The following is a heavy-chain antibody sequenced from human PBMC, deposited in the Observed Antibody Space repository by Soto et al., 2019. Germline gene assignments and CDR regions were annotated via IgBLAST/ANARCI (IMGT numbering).Heavy chain of an antibody. V-gene: IGHV1-69*13. CDR2: IIPIFGTA. CDR1: GGTFSSYA. D-gene: IGHD5-12*01. J-gene: IGHJ4*02. Sequence: GASVKVSCKASGGTFSSYAISWVRQAPVQGLEWMGWIIPIFGTANYAQKFQGRVTITADESTSTAYMELSSLRSEDTAVYYCARGSPLVATIPSDYWGQGTPATV. CDR3: ARGSPLVATIPSDY.